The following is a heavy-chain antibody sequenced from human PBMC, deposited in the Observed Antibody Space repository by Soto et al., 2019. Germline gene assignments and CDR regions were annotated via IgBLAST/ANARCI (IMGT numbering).Heavy chain of an antibody. CDR3: VREDYYYGMDV. V-gene: IGHV3-66*01. CDR1: GFDASVNF. CDR2: INNAGST. Sequence: EVQLVESGGTWVQPGGSLKLSCAASGFDASVNFMTWVRQAPGKGLEWVSAINNAGSTFYADSVKARFTISIDDSKNTLFLQINSLRVEDTAMYYCVREDYYYGMDVWGQGTAVTVSS. J-gene: IGHJ6*02.